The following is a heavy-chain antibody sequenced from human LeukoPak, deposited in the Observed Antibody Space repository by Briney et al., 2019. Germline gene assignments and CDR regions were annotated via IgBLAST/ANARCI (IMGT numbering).Heavy chain of an antibody. CDR3: AQLAPYSPAYSQH. V-gene: IGHV4-59*01. D-gene: IGHD2-21*01. J-gene: IGHJ1*01. CDR1: GGSFSAYY. Sequence: PSETLSLTCAVYGGSFSAYYWTWIRQPPGKGLEWIGYIYHSGTTNYNPSLRSRVTISVDTSKNQFSLRLNSVTAADTAVYYCAQLAPYSPAYSQHWGQGTLVTVSS. CDR2: IYHSGTT.